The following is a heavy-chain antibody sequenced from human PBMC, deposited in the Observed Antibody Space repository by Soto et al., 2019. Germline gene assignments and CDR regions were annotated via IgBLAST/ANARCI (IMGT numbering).Heavy chain of an antibody. D-gene: IGHD3-3*01. CDR1: GFTFSSYW. J-gene: IGHJ6*02. Sequence: LRLSCAASGFTFSSYWMSWVRQAPGKGLEWVANIKQDGSEKYYVDSVKGRFTISRDNAKNSLYLQMNSPRAEDTAVYYCARDGYYDFWSGYPRGMDVWGQGTTVTVSS. V-gene: IGHV3-7*01. CDR3: ARDGYYDFWSGYPRGMDV. CDR2: IKQDGSEK.